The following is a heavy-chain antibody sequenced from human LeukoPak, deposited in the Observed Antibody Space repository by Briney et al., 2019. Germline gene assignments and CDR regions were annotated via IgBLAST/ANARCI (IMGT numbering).Heavy chain of an antibody. CDR1: GYTFTGYY. CDR3: ARDRKLSSWCDY. J-gene: IGHJ4*02. D-gene: IGHD6-13*01. CDR2: ISAYNGNI. V-gene: IGHV1-18*04. Sequence: ASVKVSCKASGYTFTGYYLHWVRQAPGQGLEWMGWISAYNGNINYAQKLQGRVTMTTDTSTSTAYMELRSLRSDDTAVYYCARDRKLSSWCDYWGQGTLVTVSS.